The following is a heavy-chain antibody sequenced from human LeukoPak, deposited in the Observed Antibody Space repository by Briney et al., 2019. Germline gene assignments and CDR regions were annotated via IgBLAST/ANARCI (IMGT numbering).Heavy chain of an antibody. CDR2: INHSGST. D-gene: IGHD2-15*01. CDR1: GGSFSGYY. CDR3: ASGLVGYYYYYMDV. J-gene: IGHJ6*03. V-gene: IGHV4-34*01. Sequence: SETLSLTCAVYGGSFSGYYWSWIRQPPGKGLEWIGEINHSGSTNYNPSLKSRVSISVATSKNQFSLKLSSVTAADTAVYYCASGLVGYYYYYMDVWGKGTTVTISS.